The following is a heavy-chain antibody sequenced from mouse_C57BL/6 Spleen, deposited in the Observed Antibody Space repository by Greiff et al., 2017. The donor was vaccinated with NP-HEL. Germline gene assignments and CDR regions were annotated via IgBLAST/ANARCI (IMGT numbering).Heavy chain of an antibody. CDR3: ARWTVYAMDY. CDR2: IDPSDSYT. CDR1: GYTFTSYW. V-gene: IGHV1-50*01. J-gene: IGHJ4*01. Sequence: QVQLQQSGAELVKPGASVKLSCKASGYTFTSYWMQWVKQRPGQGLEWIGEIDPSDSYTNYNQKFKGKATLTVDTSSSTAYMQLSSLTSEDSAVYYCARWTVYAMDYWGQGTSVTVSS.